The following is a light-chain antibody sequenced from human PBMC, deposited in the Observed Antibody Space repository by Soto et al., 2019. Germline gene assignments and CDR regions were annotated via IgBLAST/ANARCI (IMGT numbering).Light chain of an antibody. J-gene: IGLJ3*02. V-gene: IGLV2-14*01. CDR2: EVS. Sequence: QSVLAQPASVSGSPGQSITISCTGTSSDIGGYNWVSWYQQHPGKAPKLIIFEVSYRPSGVSNRFSGSKSGNTASLTISGLQAEDEADYYCCSFTTTTWVFGGGTKVTVL. CDR3: CSFTTTTWV. CDR1: SSDIGGYNW.